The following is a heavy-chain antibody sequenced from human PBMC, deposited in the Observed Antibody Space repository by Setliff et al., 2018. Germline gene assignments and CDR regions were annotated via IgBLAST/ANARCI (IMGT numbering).Heavy chain of an antibody. CDR1: GYTFTSYG. Sequence: ASVKVSCKASGYTFTSYGISWVRLAPGQGLEWMGWISTYNGNTNYAQKLQGRVTMSTDTSTNTAYMELRSLRSDDTAVYYCGRQQLAYYYYYYGMDVWGQGTTVTVSS. CDR3: GRQQLAYYYYYYGMDV. V-gene: IGHV1-18*01. CDR2: ISTYNGNT. D-gene: IGHD6-13*01. J-gene: IGHJ6*02.